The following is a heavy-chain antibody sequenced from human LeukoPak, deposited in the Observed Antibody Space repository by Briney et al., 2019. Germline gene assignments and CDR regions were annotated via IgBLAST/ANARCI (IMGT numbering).Heavy chain of an antibody. V-gene: IGHV3-21*01. CDR1: GFTFSSYS. Sequence: PGGSLRLSCAASGFTFSSYSMNWVRQAPGKGLEWVSSISSSSSYIYYADSVKGRFTISRDNAKNSLYLQMNSLRAEDTAVYYCARAVCTSCYAPDYWGQGTLVTVSS. D-gene: IGHD2-2*01. J-gene: IGHJ4*02. CDR3: ARAVCTSCYAPDY. CDR2: ISSSSSYI.